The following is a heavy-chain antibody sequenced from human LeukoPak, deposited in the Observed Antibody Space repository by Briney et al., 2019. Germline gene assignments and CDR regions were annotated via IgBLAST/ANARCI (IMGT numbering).Heavy chain of an antibody. CDR3: ASITIFGVVTDKSGY. Sequence: GGSLRLSCAASGFTFSSYEMNWVRQAPGKGLEWVSYISSSGSTIYYADSVKGRFTISRDNAKNSLYLQMNSLRAGDTAVYYCASITIFGVVTDKSGYWGQGTLVTVSS. D-gene: IGHD3-3*01. V-gene: IGHV3-48*03. J-gene: IGHJ4*02. CDR1: GFTFSSYE. CDR2: ISSSGSTI.